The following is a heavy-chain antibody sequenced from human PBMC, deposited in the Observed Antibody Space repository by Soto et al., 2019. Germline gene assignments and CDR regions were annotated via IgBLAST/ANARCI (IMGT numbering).Heavy chain of an antibody. V-gene: IGHV3-13*04. CDR2: IGTAGDT. J-gene: IGHJ6*02. D-gene: IGHD6-13*01. CDR3: ARRWGSSCYPDYYGMDV. Sequence: EVQLVESGGGLVQPGGSLRLSCAASGFTFSSYDMHWVRQATGKGLEWVSAIGTAGDTYYPGSVKGRFTISRENAKNSLYLQMNSLRSGDTAVYYCARRWGSSCYPDYYGMDVWGQGTTVTVSS. CDR1: GFTFSSYD.